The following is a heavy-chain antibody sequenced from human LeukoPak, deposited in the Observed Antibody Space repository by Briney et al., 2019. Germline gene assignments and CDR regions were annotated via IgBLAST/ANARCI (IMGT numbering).Heavy chain of an antibody. CDR3: ARPTYSGSYSGGFDY. D-gene: IGHD1-26*01. CDR1: GYSFTTNW. CDR2: IYPGDSDT. Sequence: GESLKISCKGSGYSFTTNWITWVHQMPGKGLEWMGIIYPGDSDTTYSPSFQGQVTISADKSISTAYLQWSSLKASDTAMYYCARPTYSGSYSGGFDYWGQGTLVTVSS. J-gene: IGHJ4*02. V-gene: IGHV5-51*07.